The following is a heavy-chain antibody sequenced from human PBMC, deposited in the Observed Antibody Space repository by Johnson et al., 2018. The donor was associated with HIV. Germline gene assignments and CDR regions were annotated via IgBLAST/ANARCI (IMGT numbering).Heavy chain of an antibody. Sequence: EVQLVESGGGLIQPGGSLRLSCAASGFTVSSNYMGWVRQAPGKGLNWVSGINWNGGRTGYADSVKGRFTISRDNAKNSLYLQMNSLRAEDTALYYCSRGVLLWFRELSSLNDAFDIWGQGTMVTVSS. CDR3: SRGVLLWFRELSSLNDAFDI. D-gene: IGHD3-10*01. CDR1: GFTVSSNY. J-gene: IGHJ3*02. CDR2: INWNGGRT. V-gene: IGHV3-20*04.